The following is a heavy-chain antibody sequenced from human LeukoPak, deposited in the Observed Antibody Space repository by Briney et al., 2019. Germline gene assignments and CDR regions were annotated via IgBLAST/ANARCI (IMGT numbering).Heavy chain of an antibody. V-gene: IGHV3-11*01. J-gene: IGHJ6*02. D-gene: IGHD3-22*01. CDR1: GFTFNDYY. CDR3: AREPIVVVWDYYYYYGMDV. CDR2: ISSSGSTI. Sequence: PGGSLRLSCAASGFTFNDYYMSWIRQAPGKGLEWVSYISSSGSTIYYADSVKSRFTISRDNAKNSLYLQMNSLRAEDTAVYYCAREPIVVVWDYYYYYGMDVWGHGTTVTVSS.